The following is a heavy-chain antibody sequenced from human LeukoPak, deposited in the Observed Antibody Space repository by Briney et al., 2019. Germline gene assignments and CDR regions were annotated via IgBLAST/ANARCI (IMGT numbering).Heavy chain of an antibody. Sequence: GGSLSLSCAGTGFTFNTCAMNWVRQAQGKGMEWVSAISGAGISTYYADSVKGRFTISRDNSKNTLFLQMNSLRAEDTAVYYCAKDVRGYCSSTSCPKDSWGQGALVTVSP. V-gene: IGHV3-23*01. CDR2: ISGAGIST. CDR1: GFTFNTCA. CDR3: AKDVRGYCSSTSCPKDS. J-gene: IGHJ4*02. D-gene: IGHD2-2*01.